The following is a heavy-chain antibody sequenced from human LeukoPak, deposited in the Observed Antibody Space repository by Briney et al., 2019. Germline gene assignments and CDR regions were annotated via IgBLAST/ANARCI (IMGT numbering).Heavy chain of an antibody. CDR2: IYYSGST. Sequence: NPSETLSLTCTVSGGSISSYYWSWIRQPPGKGLEWIGYIYYSGSTNYNPSLKSRVTISVDTSKNQFSLKLSSVTAADTAVYYCARVPGGGYDSSGYYYGVDYWGQGTLVTVSS. CDR1: GGSISSYY. J-gene: IGHJ4*02. V-gene: IGHV4-59*01. CDR3: ARVPGGGYDSSGYYYGVDY. D-gene: IGHD3-22*01.